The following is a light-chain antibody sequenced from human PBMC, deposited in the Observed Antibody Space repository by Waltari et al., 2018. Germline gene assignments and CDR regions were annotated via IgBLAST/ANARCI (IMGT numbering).Light chain of an antibody. CDR3: QQCNKWPPT. J-gene: IGKJ4*01. CDR1: ESVATS. CDR2: DAS. Sequence: EMVMTQSPATLSVYPGERVALSCRASESVATSLAWYQQIPGQAPRLLIYDASTRATNFSVRFSGSESVTEFTLSITSLQSEEFAVYYCQQCNKWPPTFGGGTKVESK. V-gene: IGKV3-15*01.